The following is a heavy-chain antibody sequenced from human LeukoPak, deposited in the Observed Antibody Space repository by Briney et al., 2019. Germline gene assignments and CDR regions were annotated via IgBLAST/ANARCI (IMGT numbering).Heavy chain of an antibody. V-gene: IGHV4-59*08. CDR3: ARHPGNDFGDYETG. CDR2: IYYSGST. CDR1: GGYISNNY. J-gene: IGHJ4*02. D-gene: IGHD4-17*01. Sequence: PSETLSLTCTVSGGYISNNYWSWIRQPPGKGLEWIGYIYYSGSTNYNPSLKSRVTISVDTSKNQFSLKLSSVTATDTAVYYCARHPGNDFGDYETGWGQGTLVTVSS.